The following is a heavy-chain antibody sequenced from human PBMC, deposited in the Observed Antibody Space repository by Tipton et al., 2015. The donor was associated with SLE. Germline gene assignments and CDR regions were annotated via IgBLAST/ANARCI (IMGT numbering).Heavy chain of an antibody. CDR2: IKSKTDGGTT. V-gene: IGHV3-15*01. J-gene: IGHJ3*02. D-gene: IGHD6-13*01. CDR1: GFTFSNAW. CDR3: TTAAAATLFDI. Sequence: SLRLSCAASGFTFSNAWMSWVRQAPGKGLEWVGRIKSKTDGGTTDCAAPVKGRFTISRDDSKNTLYLQMNSLKTEDTAVYYCTTAAAATLFDIWGQGTMVTVSS.